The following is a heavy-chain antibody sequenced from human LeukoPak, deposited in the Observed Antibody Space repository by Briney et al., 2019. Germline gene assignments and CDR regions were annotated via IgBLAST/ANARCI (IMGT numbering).Heavy chain of an antibody. V-gene: IGHV3-64D*06. CDR2: ISSNGGSI. CDR3: VPPPNELALHS. J-gene: IGHJ5*01. D-gene: IGHD1-1*01. CDR1: GFTFSSYA. Sequence: GGSLRLSCSASGFTFSSYAIQWVRQAPGKGLEYVSAISSNGGSIYYADSVKGRFTISRDNSKNTLYLQMSSLRAEDTAVYYCVPPPNELALHSRGQGTLVSVSS.